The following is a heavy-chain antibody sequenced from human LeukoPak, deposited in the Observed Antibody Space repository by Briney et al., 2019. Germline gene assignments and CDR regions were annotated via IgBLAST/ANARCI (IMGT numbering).Heavy chain of an antibody. D-gene: IGHD3-10*01. CDR1: HYSFTSYG. V-gene: IGHV1-18*01. CDR2: INAYNGDT. CDR3: ARDGSGVWFDY. J-gene: IGHJ4*02. Sequence: ASVKVSCKASHYSFTSYGISWVRQAPGQGLEWMAWINAYNGDTNYAQKLQGRVTLTTETSASTAYMELRSLRSGDTAVYYCARDGSGVWFDYWGQGTLVTVSS.